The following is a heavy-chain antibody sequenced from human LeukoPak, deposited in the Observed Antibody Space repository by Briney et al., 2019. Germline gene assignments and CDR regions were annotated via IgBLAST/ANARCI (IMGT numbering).Heavy chain of an antibody. J-gene: IGHJ5*02. CDR3: ARCSSSWYGGVKFDP. CDR1: GGSFSGYY. D-gene: IGHD6-13*01. V-gene: IGHV4-34*01. Sequence: SETLSLTCAVYGGSFSGYYRSWIRQPPGKGLEWIGEINHSGSTNYNPSLKSRVTISVDTSKNQFSLKLSSVTAADTAVYYCARCSSSWYGGVKFDPWGQGTLVTVSS. CDR2: INHSGST.